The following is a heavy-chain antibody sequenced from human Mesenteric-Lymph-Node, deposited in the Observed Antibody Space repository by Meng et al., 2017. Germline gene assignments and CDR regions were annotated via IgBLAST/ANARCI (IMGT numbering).Heavy chain of an antibody. CDR3: AKIAGITPIVVNDEVDV. J-gene: IGHJ3*01. Sequence: GGSLRLSCAASGFTVSSNYMSWVRQAPGKGLEWVSVIYSGGSTYYADSVKGRFTISRDNSRNTLYLQMNSLRVEDTAVYFCAKIAGITPIVVNDEVDVWGQGTTVTVSS. CDR2: IYSGGST. V-gene: IGHV3-53*01. CDR1: GFTVSSNY. D-gene: IGHD3-22*01.